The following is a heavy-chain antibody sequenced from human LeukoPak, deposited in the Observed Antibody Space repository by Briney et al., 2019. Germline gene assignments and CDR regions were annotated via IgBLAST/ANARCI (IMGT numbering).Heavy chain of an antibody. CDR3: ARTYYYGSGSYYSDYYYYGMDV. D-gene: IGHD3-10*01. Sequence: GASVKVSCKASGGTFSSYAISWVRQAPGQGLEWMGKIIPILGIANYAQKFQGRVTITADKSTSTAYMELSSLRSEDTAVYYCARTYYYGSGSYYSDYYYYGMDVWGQGTTVTVSS. CDR1: GGTFSSYA. J-gene: IGHJ6*02. V-gene: IGHV1-69*04. CDR2: IIPILGIA.